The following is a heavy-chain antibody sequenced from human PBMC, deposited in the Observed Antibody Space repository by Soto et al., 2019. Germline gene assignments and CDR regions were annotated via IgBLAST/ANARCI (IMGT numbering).Heavy chain of an antibody. CDR1: GFSLSTSVLG. J-gene: IGHJ4*01. V-gene: IGHV2-5*01. CDR3: AHRPSDYYLFAY. Sequence: QITLKEAGPTLVRPTQTLTLTCTFFGFSLSTSVLGVGWIRQPPGKGLEWLALIYCNDDKCYSPSLKARPTIPQDTSTYQVVLSMTNIYPVHTATYYRAHRPSDYYLFAYGGHGTLVTVSS. CDR2: IYCNDDK. D-gene: IGHD4-17*01.